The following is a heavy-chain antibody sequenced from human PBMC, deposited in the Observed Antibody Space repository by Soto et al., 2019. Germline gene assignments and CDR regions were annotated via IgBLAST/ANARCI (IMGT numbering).Heavy chain of an antibody. CDR3: TPSNGWCLAH. D-gene: IGHD6-19*01. CDR2: IKSKTDGGTT. V-gene: IGHV3-15*07. Sequence: EVQLVESGGGLVKPGGSLRRSCAASGFTFSNAWMNWIRQAPGKGLEWVGRIKSKTDGGTTDFAAPVKGRFTISRDDSKNTLYLQMNSLKTEDTAVYYCTPSNGWCLAHWGQGTLVSVSS. J-gene: IGHJ4*02. CDR1: GFTFSNAW.